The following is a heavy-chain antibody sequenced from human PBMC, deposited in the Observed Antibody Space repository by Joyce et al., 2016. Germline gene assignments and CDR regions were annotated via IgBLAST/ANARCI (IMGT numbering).Heavy chain of an antibody. V-gene: IGHV3-74*01. J-gene: IGHJ4*02. CDR2: IKTDGSSA. D-gene: IGHD3-9*01. CDR3: ARGHLTGYCRDY. CDR1: GFTFSNYW. Sequence: EVLLVESGGGLVQPGGSLRLSCEASGFTFSNYWMHWVRQAPGKGLVWVSRIKTDGSSANYADPVKGRFTISRDNAKNTLDLQMNSLRVEDTAVYYCARGHLTGYCRDYWGQGTLVTVSS.